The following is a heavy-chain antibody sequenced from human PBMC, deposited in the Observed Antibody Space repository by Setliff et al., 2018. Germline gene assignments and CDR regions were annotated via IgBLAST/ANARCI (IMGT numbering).Heavy chain of an antibody. CDR2: TIPMFGTT. CDR1: GGTFSSYG. V-gene: IGHV1-69*05. D-gene: IGHD3-9*01. CDR3: ATGFLRYDILTGYYQRPHYFEY. J-gene: IGHJ4*02. Sequence: SVKVSCKASGGTFSSYGISWVRQAPGQGLEWMGGTIPMFGTTEYAQKFQGRLTIITDESTNTAFMQLSSLRSDDTAVYYCATGFLRYDILTGYYQRPHYFEYWGQGTLVTVSS.